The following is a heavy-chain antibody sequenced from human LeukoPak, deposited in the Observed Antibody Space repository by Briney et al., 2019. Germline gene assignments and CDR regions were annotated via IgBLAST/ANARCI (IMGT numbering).Heavy chain of an antibody. D-gene: IGHD6-19*01. J-gene: IGHJ4*02. CDR2: ISSSGSTT. Sequence: GGSLRLSCAASGFTFSDYYMSWIRQAPGKGLEWVSYISSSGSTTYYADSVKGRFTISRDDAKNSLYPQMNSLRAEDTAVYYCAREPPIAVGGLIDYWGQGSLVTVSS. CDR3: AREPPIAVGGLIDY. CDR1: GFTFSDYY. V-gene: IGHV3-11*04.